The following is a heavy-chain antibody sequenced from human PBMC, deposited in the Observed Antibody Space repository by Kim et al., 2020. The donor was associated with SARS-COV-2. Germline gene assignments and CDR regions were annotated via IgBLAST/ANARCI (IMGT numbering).Heavy chain of an antibody. J-gene: IGHJ6*02. CDR1: GYSFTSYW. CDR2: IYPGDSDT. V-gene: IGHV5-51*01. D-gene: IGHD3-9*01. CDR3: ARHLAPRGDYDILTGYFRRGTQGGGYYYYGMDV. Sequence: GESLKISCKGSGYSFTSYWIGWVRQMPGKGLEWMGIIYPGDSDTRYSPSFQGQVTISADKSISTAYLQWSSLKASDTAMYYCARHLAPRGDYDILTGYFRRGTQGGGYYYYGMDVWGQGTTVTVSS.